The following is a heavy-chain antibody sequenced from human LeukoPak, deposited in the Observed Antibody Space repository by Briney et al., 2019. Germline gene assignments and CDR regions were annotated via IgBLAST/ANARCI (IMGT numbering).Heavy chain of an antibody. CDR3: ARDRGYYDSSGYFDY. CDR2: IYYSGST. Sequence: SETLSLTCTVSGVSISSYYWSWIRQPPGKGLEWIGYIYYSGSTNYNPSLKSRVTISVDTSKNQFSLKLSSVTAADTAVYYCARDRGYYDSSGYFDYWGQGTLVTVSS. CDR1: GVSISSYY. J-gene: IGHJ4*02. V-gene: IGHV4-59*01. D-gene: IGHD3-22*01.